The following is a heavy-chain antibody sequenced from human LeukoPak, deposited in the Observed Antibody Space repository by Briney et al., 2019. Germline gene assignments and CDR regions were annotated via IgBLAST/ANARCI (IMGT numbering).Heavy chain of an antibody. V-gene: IGHV4-34*01. CDR1: GGSFSGYY. CDR3: ARSNGEGIAAAGTGWFDP. Sequence: SETLSLTCAVYGGSFSGYYWSWIRQPPGKGLEWIGEINHSGSTNYNPSLKSRVTISVDTSKNQFSLKLSSVTAADTAVYYCARSNGEGIAAAGTGWFDPWGQGTLVTVSS. J-gene: IGHJ5*02. CDR2: INHSGST. D-gene: IGHD6-13*01.